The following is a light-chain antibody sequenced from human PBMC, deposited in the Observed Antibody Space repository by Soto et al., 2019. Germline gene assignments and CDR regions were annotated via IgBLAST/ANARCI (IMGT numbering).Light chain of an antibody. CDR1: QSVSSSY. Sequence: EIVLTQSPGTRSLSPGERATLSCRASQSVSSSYLAWYQQKPGQAPRLLIYGASSRATGIPDRFSGSGSGTDFTLTISILEPEDFAVYYCQQYGSSPQYTFGQGTKLEIK. CDR3: QQYGSSPQYT. J-gene: IGKJ2*01. CDR2: GAS. V-gene: IGKV3-20*01.